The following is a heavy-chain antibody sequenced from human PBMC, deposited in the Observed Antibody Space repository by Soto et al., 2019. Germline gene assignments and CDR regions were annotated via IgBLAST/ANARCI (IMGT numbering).Heavy chain of an antibody. J-gene: IGHJ6*02. D-gene: IGHD3-3*01. Sequence: PGESLKISCKGSGYSFTSYWIGWVRQMPGKGLECMGIIYPGDSDTRYSPSFQGQVTISADKSISTAYLQWSSLKASDTAMYYCARHAYDFWSGHPNPRYYYGMDGWGQGTTVTVSS. CDR1: GYSFTSYW. CDR3: ARHAYDFWSGHPNPRYYYGMDG. V-gene: IGHV5-51*01. CDR2: IYPGDSDT.